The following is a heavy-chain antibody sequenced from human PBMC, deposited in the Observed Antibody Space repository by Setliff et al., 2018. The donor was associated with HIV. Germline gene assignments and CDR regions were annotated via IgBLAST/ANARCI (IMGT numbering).Heavy chain of an antibody. Sequence: SVKVSCKASGYNFSSNGISWVRQAPGQGLEWMGGIIPIFGTANYAQKFQGRVTITTDESTSTAYMELSSLRSEDTAVYYCARGGGRGYCSGGSCYGGYFDYWGQGTLVTVSS. CDR1: GYNFSSNG. CDR3: ARGGGRGYCSGGSCYGGYFDY. J-gene: IGHJ4*02. CDR2: IIPIFGTA. V-gene: IGHV1-69*05. D-gene: IGHD2-15*01.